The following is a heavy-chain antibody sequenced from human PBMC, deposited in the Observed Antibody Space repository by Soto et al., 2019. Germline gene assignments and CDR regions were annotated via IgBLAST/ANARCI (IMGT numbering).Heavy chain of an antibody. V-gene: IGHV4-28*03. J-gene: IGHJ5*02. CDR1: GYSISSNNW. CDR3: ARGIYDGNWGDNRFDP. D-gene: IGHD3-22*01. Sequence: PSETLSLTCAVSGYSISSNNWWGWIRQPPGKGLEWIGNMYYSGSTYYNPSLKSRVTMSVDTSKNHFSLRLRSVTAVDTAIYYCARGIYDGNWGDNRFDPWGQGTLVTVSS. CDR2: MYYSGST.